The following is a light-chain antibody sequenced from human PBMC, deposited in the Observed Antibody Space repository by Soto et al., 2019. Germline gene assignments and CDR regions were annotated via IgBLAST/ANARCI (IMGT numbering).Light chain of an antibody. CDR3: SSFTRINTWV. CDR2: DVS. J-gene: IGLJ3*02. CDR1: NSDVGGYNY. Sequence: QSALTQPASVSRSPGQSITISCTGTNSDVGGYNYVSWYQQHPGKAPKVIIYDVSNWPSGVSNRFSGSKSGNTASLTISGLQTEDEADYYCSSFTRINTWVFGGGTKLTVL. V-gene: IGLV2-14*03.